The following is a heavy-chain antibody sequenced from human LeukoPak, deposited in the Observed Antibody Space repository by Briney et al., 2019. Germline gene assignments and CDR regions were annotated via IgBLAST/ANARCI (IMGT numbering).Heavy chain of an antibody. J-gene: IGHJ4*02. V-gene: IGHV1-18*01. CDR2: ISAYNGNT. CDR3: ARVILPYCSGGSCYGFDY. CDR1: GYTFTSYG. Sequence: GASVKVSCKASGYTFTSYGISWVRQAPGQGLEWMGWISAYNGNTNYAQKLQGGVTMTTDTSTSTAYMELRSLRSDDTAVYHCARVILPYCSGGSCYGFDYWGQGTLVTVSS. D-gene: IGHD2-15*01.